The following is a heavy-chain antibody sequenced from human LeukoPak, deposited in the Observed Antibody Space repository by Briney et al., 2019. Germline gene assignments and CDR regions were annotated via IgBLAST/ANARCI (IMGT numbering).Heavy chain of an antibody. J-gene: IGHJ6*03. D-gene: IGHD5-18*01. CDR1: GFTFSSYW. Sequence: PGGSLRLSCAASGFTFSSYWMSWIRQPPGKGLEWIGEINHSGSTNYNPSLKSRVTISVDTSKNQFSLKLSSVTAADTAVYYCARHSGYSYVHRHYYYYMDVWGKGTTVTVSS. CDR2: INHSGST. CDR3: ARHSGYSYVHRHYYYYMDV. V-gene: IGHV4-34*01.